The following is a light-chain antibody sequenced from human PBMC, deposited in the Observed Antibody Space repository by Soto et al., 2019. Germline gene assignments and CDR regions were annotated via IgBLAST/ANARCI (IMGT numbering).Light chain of an antibody. V-gene: IGKV1D-12*01. CDR3: QQANSFPRT. J-gene: IGKJ1*01. CDR1: QAISTW. CDR2: AAS. Sequence: DIQMNQSPYSVSASVGDRVTITCRASQAISTWLAWYQQKPGKAPKLLIYAASNWQTGVPSRFSVSGSGTDFTLTISSLQPEDFTTYYCQQANSFPRTFGHGTKVEIK.